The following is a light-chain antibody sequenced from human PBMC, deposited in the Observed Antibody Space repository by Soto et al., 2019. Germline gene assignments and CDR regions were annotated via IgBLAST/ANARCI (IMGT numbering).Light chain of an antibody. J-gene: IGLJ2*01. CDR2: EVS. CDR3: SSYAGSNNFVI. CDR1: SSDVGGYKY. Sequence: QSVLTQPPSASGSPGQSVTISCTGTSSDVGGYKYVSWYQQHPGKAPKLMIYEVSERPSGVPDRFSGSKSGNTASLTVSGLQAEDEADYYCSSYAGSNNFVIFGGGTKLTVL. V-gene: IGLV2-8*01.